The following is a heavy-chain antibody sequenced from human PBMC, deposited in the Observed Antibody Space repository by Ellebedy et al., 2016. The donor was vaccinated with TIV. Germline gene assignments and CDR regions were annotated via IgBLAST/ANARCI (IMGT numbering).Heavy chain of an antibody. V-gene: IGHV3-30*01. CDR3: ARASPYGDYDLGYYYYGMDV. Sequence: GGSLRLSCAASGFTFSSYAMHWVRQAPGKGLEWVAVISYDGSNKYYADSVKGRFTISRDNSKNTLYLQMNSLRAEDTAVYYCARASPYGDYDLGYYYYGMDVWGQGTTVTVSS. J-gene: IGHJ6*02. CDR1: GFTFSSYA. CDR2: ISYDGSNK. D-gene: IGHD4-17*01.